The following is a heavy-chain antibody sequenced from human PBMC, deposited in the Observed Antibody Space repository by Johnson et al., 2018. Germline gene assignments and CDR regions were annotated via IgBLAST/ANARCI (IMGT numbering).Heavy chain of an antibody. D-gene: IGHD3-22*01. CDR2: ISYDGSNK. J-gene: IGHJ3*02. CDR3: AQTGGGYPRYDSSGGWWDAFDI. V-gene: IGHV3-30*18. Sequence: QVQLGQSGGGVVQPRRSLRLSCAASGFTFSSYGMHWVRQAPGKGLEWVAVISYDGSNKYYADSVTGRFTISSDNSKNTLYLQMKSLRAEDTAVYYCAQTGGGYPRYDSSGGWWDAFDIWGQGTMVTVSS. CDR1: GFTFSSYG.